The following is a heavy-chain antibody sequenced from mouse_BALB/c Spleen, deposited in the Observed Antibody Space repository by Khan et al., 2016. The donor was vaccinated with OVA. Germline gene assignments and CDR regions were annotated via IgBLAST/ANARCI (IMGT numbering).Heavy chain of an antibody. CDR1: GFSLTTYG. D-gene: IGHD2-3*01. Sequence: VQLKESGPGLVAPSQSLSITCTVSGFSLTTYGVHWVRQPPGKGLEWLGVIWSDGSTNYNSVLKSRLSISKDNSKSQVFLKMNSLQTDDTAMYYCARWFDGYSSLYAMDYWGQGTSVTVSS. CDR3: ARWFDGYSSLYAMDY. J-gene: IGHJ4*01. V-gene: IGHV2-6*02. CDR2: IWSDGST.